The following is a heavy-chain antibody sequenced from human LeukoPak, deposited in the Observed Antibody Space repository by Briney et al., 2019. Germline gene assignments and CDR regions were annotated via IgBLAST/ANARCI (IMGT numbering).Heavy chain of an antibody. CDR2: ISYDGSNK. J-gene: IGHJ4*02. CDR1: GFTFSSYA. CDR3: ARDSESEYYFDY. Sequence: GRSLRLSCAASGFTFSSYAMHWVRQAPGKGLEWVAVISYDGSNKYYADSVKGRFTISRDNSKNTLYLQMNSLRAEDTAVYYCARDSESEYYFDYWGQGTLVTVSS. V-gene: IGHV3-30-3*01.